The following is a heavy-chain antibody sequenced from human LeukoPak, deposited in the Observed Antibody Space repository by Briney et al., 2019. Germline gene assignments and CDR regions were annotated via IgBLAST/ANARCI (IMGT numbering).Heavy chain of an antibody. J-gene: IGHJ4*02. CDR3: ARGRGVSPDY. V-gene: IGHV3-74*01. Sequence: PGGSLRLSCAASGLTISNYWMHWVRQVPGKGLVWVSHINSEGSSISYADSVKGRFTISRDNAKNTLNLQMNSLRAEDTAVYYCARGRGVSPDYWGQGALVTVSS. D-gene: IGHD3-10*01. CDR2: INSEGSSI. CDR1: GLTISNYW.